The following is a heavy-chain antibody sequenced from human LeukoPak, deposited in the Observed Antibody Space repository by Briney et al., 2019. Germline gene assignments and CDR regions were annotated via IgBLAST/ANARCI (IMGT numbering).Heavy chain of an antibody. CDR2: INPNSGGT. V-gene: IGHV1-2*02. D-gene: IGHD3-10*01. CDR3: ARVTWFGELYYYYGMDV. Sequence: ASVKVSCKASGYTFTGYYMHWVRQAPGQGLEWMGWINPNSGGTNYAQKFQGRVTMTRDTSISTAYMELSRLRSDDTAVYYCARVTWFGELYYYYGMDVWGQGTTVTVSS. J-gene: IGHJ6*02. CDR1: GYTFTGYY.